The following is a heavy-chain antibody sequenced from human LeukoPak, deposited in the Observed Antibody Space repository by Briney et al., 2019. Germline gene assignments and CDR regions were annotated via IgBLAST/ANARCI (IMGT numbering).Heavy chain of an antibody. CDR2: IYHSGST. CDR1: GGSISSSNW. V-gene: IGHV4-4*02. Sequence: SGTLSLTCAVYGGSISSSNWWSWVRQPPGKGLEWIGSIYHSGSTYYNPSLKSRVTISVDTSKNQFSLKLSSVTAADTAVYYCARDSAVVSSDYYYYYGMDVWGQGTTVTVSS. D-gene: IGHD3-22*01. CDR3: ARDSAVVSSDYYYYYGMDV. J-gene: IGHJ6*02.